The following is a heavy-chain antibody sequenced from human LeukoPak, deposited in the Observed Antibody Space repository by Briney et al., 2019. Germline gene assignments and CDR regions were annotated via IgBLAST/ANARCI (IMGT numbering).Heavy chain of an antibody. J-gene: IGHJ4*02. CDR3: ARFGYGGKVDY. V-gene: IGHV3-30*03. Sequence: GGSLRLSCAASGFTFSSYGMHWVRQAPGKGLEWVAVISYDGRNKYYADSMKGRFTISRDNAKNSLFLQMNSLRAEDTALYYCARFGYGGKVDYWGQGTLVTVSS. D-gene: IGHD4-23*01. CDR1: GFTFSSYG. CDR2: ISYDGRNK.